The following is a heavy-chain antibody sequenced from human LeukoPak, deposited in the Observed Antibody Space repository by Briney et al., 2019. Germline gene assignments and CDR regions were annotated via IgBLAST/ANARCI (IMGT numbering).Heavy chain of an antibody. V-gene: IGHV1-8*01. D-gene: IGHD2-8*02. CDR2: MNPNSGNT. CDR3: ARGREYSTGPGFDY. Sequence: GASVKVSCKASGYTFTSNDINWVRQATGQGPEWMGWMNPNSGNTGYAQKFQGRISMTRNTSISTAYMELRSLRSEDTAVYYCARGREYSTGPGFDYWGQGTLVTVSS. CDR1: GYTFTSND. J-gene: IGHJ4*02.